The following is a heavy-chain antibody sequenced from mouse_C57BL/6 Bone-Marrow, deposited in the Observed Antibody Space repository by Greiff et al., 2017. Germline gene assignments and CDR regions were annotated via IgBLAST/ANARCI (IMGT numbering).Heavy chain of an antibody. J-gene: IGHJ4*01. CDR1: GYSITSGYY. V-gene: IGHV3-6*01. Sequence: EVKLQESGPGLVKPSQSLSLTCSVTGYSITSGYYWNWIRQFPGNKLEWMGYISYDGSNNYNPSLKNRISITRDTSKNQFVLKLNSVTTEDTATYYCARDQIYYGNSDYYAMDYWGQGTSVTVSS. CDR2: ISYDGSN. D-gene: IGHD2-1*01. CDR3: ARDQIYYGNSDYYAMDY.